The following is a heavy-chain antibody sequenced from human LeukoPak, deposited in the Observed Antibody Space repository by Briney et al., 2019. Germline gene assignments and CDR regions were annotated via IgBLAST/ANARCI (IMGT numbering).Heavy chain of an antibody. Sequence: SETLSLTCTVSGGSISSGGYYWSWIRQPPGKGLEWIGYTYHSGSTYYNPSLKSRVTISVDRSKNQFSLKLSSVTAADTAVYYCARGSRALDYWGQGTLVTVSS. CDR3: ARGSRALDY. CDR1: GGSISSGGYY. V-gene: IGHV4-30-2*01. J-gene: IGHJ4*02. CDR2: TYHSGST.